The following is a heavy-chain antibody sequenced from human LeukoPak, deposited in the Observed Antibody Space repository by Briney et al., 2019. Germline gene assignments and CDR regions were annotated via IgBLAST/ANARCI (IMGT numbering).Heavy chain of an antibody. Sequence: SETLSLTCTVSGGSISSYYWSWIRQPPGKGLEWIGYIYYSGSTNYNPSLKSRVTISVDTSKNQFSLKLSSVTAADTAVYYCARENIAARRGVFDYWGQGTLVTVSS. CDR2: IYYSGST. V-gene: IGHV4-59*01. CDR3: ARENIAARRGVFDY. CDR1: GGSISSYY. J-gene: IGHJ4*02. D-gene: IGHD6-6*01.